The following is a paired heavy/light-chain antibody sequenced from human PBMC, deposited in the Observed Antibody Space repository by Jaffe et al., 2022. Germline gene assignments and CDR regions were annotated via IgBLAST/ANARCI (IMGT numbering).Heavy chain of an antibody. Sequence: QVQLVQSETEVKKPGASVKVSCKASGYTFTVYHIHWVRQAPGQGLEWMGWINPNSGDTKFVEKFQGRVSMTIDTSITTAFLELSSLISDDTAVYFCAKFDWGNVPLAYWGQGTLVAVSS. V-gene: IGHV1-2*02. D-gene: IGHD3-16*01. CDR2: INPNSGDT. J-gene: IGHJ4*02. CDR1: GYTFTVYH. CDR3: AKFDWGNVPLAY.
Light chain of an antibody. J-gene: IGLJ1*01. CDR3: CSHAGGDTYV. CDR2: GVN. Sequence: QSALTQPASVSGSPGQSITISCTGTSSDVGGYNLVSWYQQYPGKAPKLMIYGVNKRPSGLSNRFSGSKSGNTASLTISGLQAEDEADYYCCSHAGGDTYVFGTGTKVTVL. V-gene: IGLV2-23*02. CDR1: SSDVGGYNL.